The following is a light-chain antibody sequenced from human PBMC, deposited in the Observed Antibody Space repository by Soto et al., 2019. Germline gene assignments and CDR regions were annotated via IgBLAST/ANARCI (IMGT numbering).Light chain of an antibody. J-gene: IGKJ1*01. CDR2: YAS. CDR1: QSVTNT. Sequence: IVMTQSPATLSVSPGERVTISCRASQSVTNTLAWYQHKPGQAPRLLISYASRGATGIPTRFSGSGSGTEFTLTISSLQSEDFAVYYCQQYNNWLTWTFGQGTKVDIK. V-gene: IGKV3-15*01. CDR3: QQYNNWLTWT.